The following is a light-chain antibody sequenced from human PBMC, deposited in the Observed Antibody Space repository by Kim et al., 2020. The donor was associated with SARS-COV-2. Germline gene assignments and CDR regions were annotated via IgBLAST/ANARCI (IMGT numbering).Light chain of an antibody. Sequence: DIQMTQSPSSLSASVGDRVTITCRASQDISRYLNWYQQKPGKAPKLLIYTASSLQSGVPSRFTGSGSETDFTLTISSLQPGDFATYYCQQTYSAPRSFGQGTKVDIK. CDR3: QQTYSAPRS. CDR1: QDISRY. CDR2: TAS. J-gene: IGKJ1*01. V-gene: IGKV1-39*01.